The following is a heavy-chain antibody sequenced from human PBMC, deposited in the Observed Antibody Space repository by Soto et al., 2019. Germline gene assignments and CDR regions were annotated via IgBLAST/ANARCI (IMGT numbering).Heavy chain of an antibody. CDR3: AREWIYECSGGSCYALGNSDYYYYMDV. Sequence: PGGSLRLSCAASGFTFSSYSMNWVRQAPGKGLEWVSSISSSSSYIYYADSVKGRFTISRDNAKNSLYLQMNSLRAEDTAVYYCAREWIYECSGGSCYALGNSDYYYYMDVWGKGTTVTVSS. D-gene: IGHD2-15*01. J-gene: IGHJ6*03. CDR2: ISSSSSYI. V-gene: IGHV3-21*01. CDR1: GFTFSSYS.